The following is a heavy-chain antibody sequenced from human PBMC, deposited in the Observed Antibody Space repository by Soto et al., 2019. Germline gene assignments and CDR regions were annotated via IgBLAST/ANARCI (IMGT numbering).Heavy chain of an antibody. V-gene: IGHV3-23*01. CDR1: GFTFNAYA. CDR3: ARVASDYINSVDH. D-gene: IGHD4-4*01. Sequence: EVQLLESGGDLVQPGGSPRLSCAASGFTFNAYAMTWVRQAPGKGLEWVSAIGGSGGNRYYAASVKGRFTISRDNSKDTVDLQMNSLRVEDTAVYYCARVASDYINSVDHWGQGILVTVSS. J-gene: IGHJ4*02. CDR2: IGGSGGNR.